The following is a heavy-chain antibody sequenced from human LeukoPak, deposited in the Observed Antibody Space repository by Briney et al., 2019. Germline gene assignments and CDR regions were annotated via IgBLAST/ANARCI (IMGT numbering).Heavy chain of an antibody. J-gene: IGHJ1*01. CDR3: AXGDGXNFFQH. V-gene: IGHV3-53*01. CDR2: LYLAGNT. D-gene: IGHD5-24*01. Sequence: PGGSLRLSCVASGLTIGSRYMNWVRQAPGKGLEWVSALYLAGNTYYADSVRGRFTISRDNSKNTLYLQVNNLRVEDTAIYYCAXGDGXNFFQHWGQGTLVAVSS. CDR1: GLTIGSRY.